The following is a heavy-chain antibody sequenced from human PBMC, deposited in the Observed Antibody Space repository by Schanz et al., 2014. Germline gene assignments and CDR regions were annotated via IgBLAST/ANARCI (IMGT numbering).Heavy chain of an antibody. J-gene: IGHJ4*02. CDR2: ISTFRNEDT. V-gene: IGHV1-18*04. D-gene: IGHD3-3*01. CDR1: GYTFTNFF. Sequence: QVHLVQSGAEVHKPGASLKISCKASGYTFTNFFLHWVRQAPGQGPEFMGWISTFRNEDTNSAQRFQGRLTMTTDTSTSTAYMELRSLRSDDTAVYYCARGFDFWDRWGQGTLVIVSS. CDR3: ARGFDFWDR.